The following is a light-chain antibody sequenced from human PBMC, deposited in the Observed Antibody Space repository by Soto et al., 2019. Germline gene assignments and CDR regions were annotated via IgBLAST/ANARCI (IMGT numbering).Light chain of an antibody. CDR1: EVGAHRF. V-gene: IGLV2-14*01. CDR3: STYTSASTS. J-gene: IGLJ2*01. CDR2: EVI. Sequence: QSALTQPASVSGSPGQSITISCTGTEVGAHRFVSWYQQVPGTAPKLLIYEVIKRPSGISPRFSDSKAGNTASLTISGLQADDEADYFCSTYTSASTSFGGGTKVTVL.